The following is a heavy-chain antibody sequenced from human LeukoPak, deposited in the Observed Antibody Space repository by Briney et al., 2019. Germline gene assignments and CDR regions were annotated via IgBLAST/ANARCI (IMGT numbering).Heavy chain of an antibody. J-gene: IGHJ4*02. CDR3: ARDSSGYYYFDY. Sequence: SQTLSLTCTVSGGSISSGGYYWSWLRQHPGKGLEWIGYIYYSGSTYYNPSLKSRVTISVDTSKNQFSLKLSSVTAADTAVYYCARDSSGYYYFDYWGQGTLVTVSS. CDR1: GGSISSGGYY. D-gene: IGHD3-22*01. V-gene: IGHV4-31*03. CDR2: IYYSGST.